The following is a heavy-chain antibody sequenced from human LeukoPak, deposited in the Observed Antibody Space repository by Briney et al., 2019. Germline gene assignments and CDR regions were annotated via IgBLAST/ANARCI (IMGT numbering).Heavy chain of an antibody. CDR1: GGSIGSYY. J-gene: IGHJ4*02. D-gene: IGHD3-10*01. Sequence: SETLSLTCTVSGGSIGSYYWSWIRQPLGKGLEWIGYIYYSGSTNYNPSLKSRVTISVDTSKNQFSLKLSSVTAADTAVYYCARHGTMVRGVILDWGQGTLVTVSS. CDR3: ARHGTMVRGVILD. V-gene: IGHV4-59*08. CDR2: IYYSGST.